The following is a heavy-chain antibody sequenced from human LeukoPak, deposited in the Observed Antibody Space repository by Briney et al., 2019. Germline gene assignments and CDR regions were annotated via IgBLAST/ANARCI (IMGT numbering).Heavy chain of an antibody. CDR2: ISGGGGNT. Sequence: GGSLRLSCAASKFAFSSYAMSWVRQAPGKGLEWVSAISGGGGNTYYADSVKGRFTISRDNSKNTLYLQMNSLRAEDTAVYYCARDSGSPIFDYWGQGTLVTVSS. J-gene: IGHJ4*02. CDR1: KFAFSSYA. D-gene: IGHD1-26*01. CDR3: ARDSGSPIFDY. V-gene: IGHV3-23*01.